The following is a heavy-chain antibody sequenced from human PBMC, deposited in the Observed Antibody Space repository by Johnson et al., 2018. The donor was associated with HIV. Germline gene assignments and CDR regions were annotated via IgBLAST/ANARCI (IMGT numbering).Heavy chain of an antibody. CDR3: ATSTASDAFDI. V-gene: IGHV3-11*04. CDR1: GFTFRDYY. J-gene: IGHJ3*02. CDR2: ISSSGNTI. Sequence: VQLVESGGDLVKPGGSLRLSCAASGFTFRDYYMSWIRQAPGRGLEWVSYISSSGNTIYYADSVKGRFTISRDNSKNTLYLQMNSLRAEDTAVYYCATSTASDAFDIWGQGTMVTVSS. D-gene: IGHD1-1*01.